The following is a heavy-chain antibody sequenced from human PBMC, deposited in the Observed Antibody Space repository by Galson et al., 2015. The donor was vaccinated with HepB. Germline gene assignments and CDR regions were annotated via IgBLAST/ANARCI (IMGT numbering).Heavy chain of an antibody. V-gene: IGHV3-66*02. CDR2: IYGGGHT. CDR3: ARDVRGQFY. Sequence: SLRLSCAGSGFTVSSNYISWVRQAPGKGLEWVSIIYGGGHTYHADSVKGRFTISRDTSKSTQYLQMDSLTTDDTAVYYCARDVRGQFYWGQGTLVTVSS. D-gene: IGHD5-24*01. CDR1: GFTVSSNY. J-gene: IGHJ4*02.